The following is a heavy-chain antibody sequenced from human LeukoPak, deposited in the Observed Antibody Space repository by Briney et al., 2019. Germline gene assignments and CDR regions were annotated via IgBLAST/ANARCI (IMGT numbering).Heavy chain of an antibody. J-gene: IGHJ6*04. CDR3: TRDHCSSTSCYYYYGMDV. D-gene: IGHD2-2*01. Sequence: GGSLRLSCTASGFTFGDYAMSWVRQAPGKGLEGVGFIRSKAYGGTTEYAASVKGRFTISRDDSKSIAYLQMNSLKTEDTAVYYCTRDHCSSTSCYYYYGMDVWGKGTTVTVSS. CDR1: GFTFGDYA. V-gene: IGHV3-49*04. CDR2: IRSKAYGGTT.